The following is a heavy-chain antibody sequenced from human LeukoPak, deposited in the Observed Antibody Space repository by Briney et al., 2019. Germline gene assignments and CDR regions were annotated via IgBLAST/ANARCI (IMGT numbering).Heavy chain of an antibody. Sequence: AGGSLRLSCAASGFTFSSYSMNWVRQAPGKGLEWVSSISSSSSYIYYADSVKGRFTISGDNAKNSLYLQMNSLRAEDTAVYYCAREGDFWSGYQYFDYWGQGTLVTVSS. CDR2: ISSSSSYI. V-gene: IGHV3-21*01. CDR3: AREGDFWSGYQYFDY. CDR1: GFTFSSYS. J-gene: IGHJ4*02. D-gene: IGHD3-3*01.